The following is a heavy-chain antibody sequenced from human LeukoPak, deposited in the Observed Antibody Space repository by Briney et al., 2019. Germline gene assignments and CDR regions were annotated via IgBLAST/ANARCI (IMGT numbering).Heavy chain of an antibody. J-gene: IGHJ4*02. CDR3: ARESSYDILTGYIPLYSFRGDFDY. V-gene: IGHV4-61*02. D-gene: IGHD3-9*01. Sequence: SETLSLTCTVSGGSISSGSYYWNWFRQPAGKGLEWIGRIYTSGSTNYNPSLKSRVTLSVDTAKNQFSLKLSSVTAADTAVYYRARESSYDILTGYIPLYSFRGDFDYWGQGTLVTVSS. CDR1: GGSISSGSYY. CDR2: IYTSGST.